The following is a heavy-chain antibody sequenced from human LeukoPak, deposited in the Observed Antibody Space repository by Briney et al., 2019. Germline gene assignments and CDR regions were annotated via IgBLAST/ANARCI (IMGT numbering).Heavy chain of an antibody. V-gene: IGHV3-66*01. Sequence: GGSLRLSCAASGFSVTSNHMNWVRQAPGKGLEWVSIIYTGGTTHYADSLNDRFTISRDDSINTLYLQMNSLRAEDTAVYYCARDSSSYYFDYWGQGTQVTVSS. CDR1: GFSVTSNH. D-gene: IGHD6-6*01. CDR3: ARDSSSYYFDY. J-gene: IGHJ4*02. CDR2: IYTGGTT.